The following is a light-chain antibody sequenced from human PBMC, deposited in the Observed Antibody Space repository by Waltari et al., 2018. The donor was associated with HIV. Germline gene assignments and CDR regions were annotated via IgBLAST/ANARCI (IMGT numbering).Light chain of an antibody. CDR1: NIGSES. J-gene: IGLJ2*01. CDR2: YDN. Sequence: SYVLTQPPSLSVAPGETARITCAANNIGSESVNWYQQRQGQAPVVVIFYDNDRPSGIPERFSGSNSGNTATLTISRVEAEDEADYYCQVWHSGSNHWIFGGGTKLTVL. V-gene: IGLV3-21*04. CDR3: QVWHSGSNHWI.